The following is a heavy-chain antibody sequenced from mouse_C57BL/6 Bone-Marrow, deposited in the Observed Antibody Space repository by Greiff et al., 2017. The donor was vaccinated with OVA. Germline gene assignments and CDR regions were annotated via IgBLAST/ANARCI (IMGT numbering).Heavy chain of an antibody. J-gene: IGHJ4*01. D-gene: IGHD1-1*01. V-gene: IGHV1-64*01. CDR2: IHPNGGST. CDR1: GYTFTSYW. CDR3: SRTLVTSVVMDD. Sequence: QVQLQQPGAELVKPGASVKLSCKASGYTFTSYWMHWVKQRPGQGLEWIGMIHPNGGSTNYNEKFKSKATLTVDKSSSTAYMQLSSLTSEDSAVYYCSRTLVTSVVMDDWGKGTSVTVSS.